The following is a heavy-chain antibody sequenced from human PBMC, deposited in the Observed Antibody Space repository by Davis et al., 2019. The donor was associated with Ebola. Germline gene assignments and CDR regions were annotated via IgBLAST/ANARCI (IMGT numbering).Heavy chain of an antibody. Sequence: GESLKTSCAASGFTVSSNYMSWVRQAPGKGLEWVSVIYSGGSTYYADSVKGRFTISRDNSKNTLYLQMNSLRAEDTAVYYCARGSSVLYYYYGMDVWGQGTTVIVSS. J-gene: IGHJ6*02. CDR1: GFTVSSNY. CDR2: IYSGGST. V-gene: IGHV3-66*01. D-gene: IGHD3-10*01. CDR3: ARGSSVLYYYYGMDV.